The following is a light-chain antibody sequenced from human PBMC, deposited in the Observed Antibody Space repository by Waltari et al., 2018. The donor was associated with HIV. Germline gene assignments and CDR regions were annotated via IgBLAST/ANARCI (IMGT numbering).Light chain of an antibody. V-gene: IGKV3-15*01. CDR3: QHYHNWPPYT. J-gene: IGKJ2*01. CDR1: QSINSN. CDR2: GAS. Sequence: EIVMTHSPATLSVSPGDRATLSCRASQSINSNLAWYQQKPGQAPRLLIYGASTRATGIPARFSGSGSGTEFTLTISSLQSEDFAVFYCQHYHNWPPYTFGQGTKLEIK.